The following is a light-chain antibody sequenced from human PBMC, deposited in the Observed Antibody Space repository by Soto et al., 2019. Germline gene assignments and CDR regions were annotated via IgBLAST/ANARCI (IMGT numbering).Light chain of an antibody. CDR1: QDIGYH. CDR3: QLHTTYPRP. Sequence: DIQMTQSPSAMSAAVGDRVTITCRASQDIGYHLGWFQQKPGKAPKRLIYSASSLDSGVPSRFSATGSGTEFTFTISSLQPEDFATYYCQLHTTYPRPFGPGTKVEIK. J-gene: IGKJ3*01. CDR2: SAS. V-gene: IGKV1-17*03.